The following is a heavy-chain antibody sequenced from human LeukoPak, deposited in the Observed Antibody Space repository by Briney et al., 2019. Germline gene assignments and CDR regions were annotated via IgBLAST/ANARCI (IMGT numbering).Heavy chain of an antibody. Sequence: SETLSLTCTVSGGSISSYYWSWIRQPPGKGLEWIGYIYYSGSTNYNPSLKSRVTISVDTSKNQFSLKLSSVTAADTAVYYCARAPRRLPYFDCWGQGTLVTVSS. CDR1: GGSISSYY. CDR2: IYYSGST. CDR3: ARAPRRLPYFDC. V-gene: IGHV4-59*01. J-gene: IGHJ4*02. D-gene: IGHD6-25*01.